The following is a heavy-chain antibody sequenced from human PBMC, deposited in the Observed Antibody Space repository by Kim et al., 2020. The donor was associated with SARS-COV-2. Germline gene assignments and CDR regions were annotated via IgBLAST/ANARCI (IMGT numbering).Heavy chain of an antibody. D-gene: IGHD3-10*01. Sequence: KSRVTISVDTSKNQFSLKLSSVTAADTAVYYCARVIGRGLLWFGFDAFDIWGQGTMVTVSS. CDR3: ARVIGRGLLWFGFDAFDI. V-gene: IGHV4-30-2*04. J-gene: IGHJ3*02.